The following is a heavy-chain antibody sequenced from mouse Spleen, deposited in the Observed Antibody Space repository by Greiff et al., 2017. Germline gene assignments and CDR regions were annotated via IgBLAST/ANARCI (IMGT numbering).Heavy chain of an antibody. Sequence: EVQLQQSGPELVKPGASVKISCKASGYTFTDYYMNWVKQSHGKSLEWIGDINPNNGGTSYNQKFKGKATLTVDKSSSTAYMELRSLTSEDSAVYYCALNYYGSSYDYWGQGTTLTVSS. CDR1: GYTFTDYY. CDR3: ALNYYGSSYDY. J-gene: IGHJ2*01. CDR2: INPNNGGT. V-gene: IGHV1-26*01. D-gene: IGHD1-1*01.